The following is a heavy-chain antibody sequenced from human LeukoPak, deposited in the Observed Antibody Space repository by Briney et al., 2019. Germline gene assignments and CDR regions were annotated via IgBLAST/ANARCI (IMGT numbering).Heavy chain of an antibody. Sequence: GGSLRLSCAASGFTFSSYSMNWVRQAPGKGLEWVSSISSSSSYIYYADSVKGRFTISRDNAKNSLYLQMNSLRAEDTAVYYCARVGGYYYDRSVHDAFDIWGQGKMVTVSS. V-gene: IGHV3-21*01. CDR1: GFTFSSYS. CDR3: ARVGGYYYDRSVHDAFDI. J-gene: IGHJ3*02. CDR2: ISSSSSYI. D-gene: IGHD3-22*01.